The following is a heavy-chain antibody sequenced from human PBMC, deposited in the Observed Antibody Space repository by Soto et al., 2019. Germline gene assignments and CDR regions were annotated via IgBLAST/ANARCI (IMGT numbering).Heavy chain of an antibody. CDR3: VRDGAKTLRDWFDP. CDR2: IYATGTT. V-gene: IGHV4-4*07. Sequence: SETLSLTCTVSGASISGFYWSWIRKSAGKGLEWIGRIYATGTTDYNPSLKSRVMMSVDTSKKQFSLKLRSVTAADTAVYYCVRDGAKTLRDWFDPWGQGISVTVSS. CDR1: GASISGFY. J-gene: IGHJ5*02. D-gene: IGHD1-26*01.